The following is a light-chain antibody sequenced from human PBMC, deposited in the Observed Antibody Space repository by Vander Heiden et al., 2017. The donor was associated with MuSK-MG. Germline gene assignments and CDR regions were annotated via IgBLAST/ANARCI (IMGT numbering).Light chain of an antibody. Sequence: DIQMTQSPSSLSASVGDRVTITCRASQSISSYLNWYQQKPGKAPKLLIYAASSLQSGVPSRFSGSGSGTDFTLTISSLQPEDFATYYCQQSDSTPRFGQGTRLXMK. V-gene: IGKV1-39*01. J-gene: IGKJ5*01. CDR2: AAS. CDR1: QSISSY. CDR3: QQSDSTPR.